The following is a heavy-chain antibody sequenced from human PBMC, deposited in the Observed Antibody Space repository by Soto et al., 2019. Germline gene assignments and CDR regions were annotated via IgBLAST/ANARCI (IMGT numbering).Heavy chain of an antibody. J-gene: IGHJ6*02. CDR1: GFSFNEAW. CDR2: IKTSAGGEAT. Sequence: EVQLVESAGGWVKPGGSLRLSCVASGFSFNEAWMNWVRQAPGQGLEWVGRIKTSAGGEATNYAAPVQGRFTISRDDSTNTLYLHMNSLRTTDTAIYYCTTGSVEGIWGQGTTVIVSS. V-gene: IGHV3-15*07. D-gene: IGHD2-15*01. CDR3: TTGSVEGI.